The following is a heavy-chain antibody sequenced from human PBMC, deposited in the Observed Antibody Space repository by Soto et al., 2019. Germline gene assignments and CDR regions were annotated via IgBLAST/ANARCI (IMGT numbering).Heavy chain of an antibody. CDR2: ISSSGGST. J-gene: IGHJ4*02. V-gene: IGHV3-23*01. D-gene: IGHD3-10*01. CDR1: GFTFSSYA. Sequence: EVQLLESGGGLVQPGGSLRLSCAASGFTFSSYAMSWVRQAPGKGLEWVSGISSSGGSTYYEDSVKGRFAISRDNSKHTMYLQMNSLRADDTAVYYFAKAWMMMVRGVHFDYWGQGTLVTVSS. CDR3: AKAWMMMVRGVHFDY.